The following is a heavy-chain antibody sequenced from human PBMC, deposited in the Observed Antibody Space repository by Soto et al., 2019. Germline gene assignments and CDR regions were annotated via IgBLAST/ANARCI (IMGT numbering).Heavy chain of an antibody. V-gene: IGHV3-74*01. J-gene: IGHJ6*04. CDR2: IDNAGTDS. CDR1: GFTLXXRS. Sequence: EVQLVESGGGLVQPGGSLRLSCAASGFTLXXRSMHWVRQAPGKGLVWVSGIDNAGTDSTYADSVKGRFTSSRDNAKNMLYLQMNSLRVEDTAVYYCARGWFGPDVWGKGTTVTVSS. CDR3: ARGWFGPDV. D-gene: IGHD3-10*01.